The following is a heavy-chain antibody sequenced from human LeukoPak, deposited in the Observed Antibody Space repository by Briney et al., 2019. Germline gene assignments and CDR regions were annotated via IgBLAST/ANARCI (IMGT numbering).Heavy chain of an antibody. V-gene: IGHV4-4*02. CDR3: ARDWNSSGWYYY. Sequence: SETLSLTCAVSGGSISSSNWWSWVRQPPGKGLEWIGEIYHSGCTNYNPSLKSRVTISVDKSKNQFSQKLSSVTAADTAVYYCARDWNSSGWYYYWGQGTLVTVSS. CDR1: GGSISSSNW. J-gene: IGHJ4*02. CDR2: IYHSGCT. D-gene: IGHD6-19*01.